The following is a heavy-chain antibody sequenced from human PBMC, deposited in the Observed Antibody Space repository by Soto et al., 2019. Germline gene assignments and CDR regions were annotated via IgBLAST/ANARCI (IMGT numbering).Heavy chain of an antibody. CDR1: GFTFSTYG. D-gene: IGHD6-13*01. Sequence: GGSLRLSYAASGFTFSTYGMYWVRQAPGKGLELVALIWSDGTNEDYADSVKDRFTISRDNSKNTLYLQMNSLRAEDTAVYYCVSGYPSHLDDWGQGILVTVSS. CDR2: IWSDGTNE. J-gene: IGHJ4*02. V-gene: IGHV3-33*01. CDR3: VSGYPSHLDD.